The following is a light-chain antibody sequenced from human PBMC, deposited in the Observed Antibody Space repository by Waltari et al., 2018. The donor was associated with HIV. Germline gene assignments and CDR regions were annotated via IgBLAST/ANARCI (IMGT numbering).Light chain of an antibody. Sequence: QLVLTQSPSASASLGASVKFTCTLSSGQSNYDIAWHQQQPEKGTRYLMKLNSDGSHSKGDGIPDRFSGSSSGAERYLTISSLQSEDEAYYYCQTWDTGLRVFGGGTKLTVL. V-gene: IGLV4-69*01. CDR2: LNSDGSH. CDR3: QTWDTGLRV. J-gene: IGLJ3*02. CDR1: SGQSNYD.